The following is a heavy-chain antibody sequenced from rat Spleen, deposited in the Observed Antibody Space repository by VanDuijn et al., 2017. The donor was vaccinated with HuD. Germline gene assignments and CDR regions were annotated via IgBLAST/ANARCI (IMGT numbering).Heavy chain of an antibody. CDR2: ISYDGSST. J-gene: IGHJ2*01. D-gene: IGHD4-3*01. Sequence: EVQLVESGGGLVQPGRSLKLSCAASGLTFTNSVMAWVRQAPTMGLDWVATISYDGSSTYYRDSVKGRFTISRDNGKSILYLQMDSLRSEDTATYYCSKWGDSGYFDYWGQGVMVTVSS. CDR1: GLTFTNSV. V-gene: IGHV5-29*01. CDR3: SKWGDSGYFDY.